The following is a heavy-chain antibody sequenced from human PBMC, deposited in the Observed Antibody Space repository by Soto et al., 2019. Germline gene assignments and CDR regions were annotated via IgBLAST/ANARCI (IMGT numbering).Heavy chain of an antibody. CDR3: ARAIVVVPAARYSHSYMDV. D-gene: IGHD2-2*01. Sequence: GGSLRLSCAASGFTFSSYSMNWVRQAPGKGLEWVSYISSSSSTIYYADSVKGRFTISRDKAKNPLYLQMNSLRAEDTAVYYCARAIVVVPAARYSHSYMDVWGKGTTVTVSS. V-gene: IGHV3-48*01. CDR1: GFTFSSYS. CDR2: ISSSSSTI. J-gene: IGHJ6*03.